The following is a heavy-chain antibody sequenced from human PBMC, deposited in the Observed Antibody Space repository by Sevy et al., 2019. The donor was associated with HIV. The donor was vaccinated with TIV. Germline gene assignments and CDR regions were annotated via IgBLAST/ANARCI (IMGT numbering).Heavy chain of an antibody. Sequence: ASVKVSCKASGGTFSSYAISWVRQAPGQGLEWMGGIIPIFGTANYAQKFQGRVTITADESTSTAYMELSSLRSEDTAVYYCARVDDFWSGSTEAPVWGQGTMVTVSS. J-gene: IGHJ3*01. CDR3: ARVDDFWSGSTEAPV. V-gene: IGHV1-69*13. CDR1: GGTFSSYA. CDR2: IIPIFGTA. D-gene: IGHD3-3*01.